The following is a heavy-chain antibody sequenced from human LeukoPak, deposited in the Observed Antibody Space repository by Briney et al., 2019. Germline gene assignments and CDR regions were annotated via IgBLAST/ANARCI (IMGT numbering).Heavy chain of an antibody. CDR2: IYTSGST. Sequence: SETLSLTCTVSGGSISSYYWSWIRQPAGKGLEWIGRIYTSGSTNYNPSLKSRVTMSVDTSKNRSSLKLSSVTAADTAVYYCARDSLALFDPWAREPWSPSPQ. CDR1: GGSISSYY. J-gene: IGHJ5*02. V-gene: IGHV4-4*07. CDR3: ARDSLALFDP.